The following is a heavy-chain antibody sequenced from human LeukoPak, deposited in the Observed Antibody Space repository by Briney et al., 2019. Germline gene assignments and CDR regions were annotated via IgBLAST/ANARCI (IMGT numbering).Heavy chain of an antibody. CDR3: ARTNWGLGGAFDM. CDR2: ISSSGTTI. CDR1: GFTFSSYE. D-gene: IGHD7-27*01. V-gene: IGHV3-48*03. Sequence: PGGSLRHSCAASGFTFSSYEMNWVRQAPGKGLEWVSKISSSGTTIYYADSVKGRFTTSRDNAKNSLYLQLNSLRAEDTAVYYCARTNWGLGGAFDMWGQGTMVTVSS. J-gene: IGHJ3*02.